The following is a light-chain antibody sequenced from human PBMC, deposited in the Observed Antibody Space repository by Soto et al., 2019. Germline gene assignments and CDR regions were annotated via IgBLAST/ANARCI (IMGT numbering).Light chain of an antibody. CDR1: QIISSSY. CDR2: GAS. Sequence: EIVLTQSPGTLSLSPGERATLSCRASQIISSSYLAWYQQKPGQAPRLLIYGASSRATGIPDRFSGSGSGTDFTLTISRLEPEDFAVYYCQHYGSSQTFGQGPKVDIK. CDR3: QHYGSSQT. J-gene: IGKJ1*01. V-gene: IGKV3-20*01.